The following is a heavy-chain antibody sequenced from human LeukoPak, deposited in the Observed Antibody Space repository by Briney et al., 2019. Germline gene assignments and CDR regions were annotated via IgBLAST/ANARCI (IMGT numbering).Heavy chain of an antibody. V-gene: IGHV1-8*03. CDR1: GGTFSSYA. J-gene: IGHJ4*02. CDR3: ARGSFDQLLDY. CDR2: MNPNSGNT. Sequence: ASVKVSCKASGGTFSSYAISWVRQAPGQGLEWMGWMNPNSGNTGYAQKFQGRVTITRNTSISTAYMELSSLRSEDTAVYYCARGSFDQLLDYWGQGTLVTVSS. D-gene: IGHD2-2*01.